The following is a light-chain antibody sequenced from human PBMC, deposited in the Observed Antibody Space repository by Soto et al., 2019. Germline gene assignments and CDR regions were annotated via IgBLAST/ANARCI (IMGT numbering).Light chain of an antibody. V-gene: IGKV3-20*01. CDR1: QRISSNY. CDR2: GTS. CDR3: QQYCSSPRT. J-gene: IGKJ2*01. Sequence: EIVLTQSPGSLSLSPGERATLSCRTSQRISSNYLAWYQHKPGQAPNLLIYGTSNRASGIPARFSVSGSGTDFTLTISRLEPEDFAVYYCQQYCSSPRTFGPGTKLEIK.